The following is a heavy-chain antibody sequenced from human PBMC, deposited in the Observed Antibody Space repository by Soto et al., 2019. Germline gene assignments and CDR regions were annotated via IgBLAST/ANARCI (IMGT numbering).Heavy chain of an antibody. CDR1: GGSISSGGYY. CDR3: ASQASGWYPDY. D-gene: IGHD6-19*01. J-gene: IGHJ4*02. V-gene: IGHV4-31*03. CDR2: IFDSGTT. Sequence: QVQLQESGPGLVKPSQTLSLTCTVSGGSISSGGYYWSWLRQHPGKGLEWIGYIFDSGTTYYNPALKGRVTISVDPSKSQFSRRLTSVTATDTAVYYCASQASGWYPDYWGQGTLVTVSS.